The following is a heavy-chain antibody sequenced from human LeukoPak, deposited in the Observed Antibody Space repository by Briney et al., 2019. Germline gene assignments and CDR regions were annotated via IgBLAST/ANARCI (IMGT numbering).Heavy chain of an antibody. CDR1: GFTFSDYY. V-gene: IGHV3-11*01. CDR3: ARRRRDYGGNPFWSDAFDI. D-gene: IGHD4-17*01. Sequence: GGSLRLSCAASGFTFSDYYMSWIRQAPGKGLEWVSYISSSGSTIYYADSVKGRFTISRDNAKNSLYLQMNSLRAEDTAVYYCARRRRDYGGNPFWSDAFDIWGQGTMVTVSS. CDR2: ISSSGSTI. J-gene: IGHJ3*02.